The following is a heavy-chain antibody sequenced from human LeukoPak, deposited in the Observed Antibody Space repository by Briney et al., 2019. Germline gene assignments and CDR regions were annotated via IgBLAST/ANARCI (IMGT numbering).Heavy chain of an antibody. D-gene: IGHD1-26*01. CDR1: GFSFSSSW. Sequence: PGGSLRLSCAASGFSFSSSWMHWVRQVPGKGLEWVSRINDDETSTTYAESVTGRFTISRDNAKNTLFLQMNSLRAEDTAVYYCATTGSGSYYDYWGQGTLVTVSS. CDR2: INDDETST. CDR3: ATTGSGSYYDY. J-gene: IGHJ4*02. V-gene: IGHV3-74*01.